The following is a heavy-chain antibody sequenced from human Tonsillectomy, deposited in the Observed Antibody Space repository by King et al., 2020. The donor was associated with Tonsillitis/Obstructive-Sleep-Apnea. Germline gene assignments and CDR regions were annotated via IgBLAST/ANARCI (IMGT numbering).Heavy chain of an antibody. CDR2: ISGSGGST. CDR1: GFTFSSYA. V-gene: IGHV3-23*04. D-gene: IGHD2-2*01. J-gene: IGHJ4*02. Sequence: VQLVESGGGLVQPGGSLRLSCAASGFTFSSYAMSWVRQAPGKGLEWVSAISGSGGSTYYADSVKGRFTISRVNSKNTLYLQMNSLRAEDTAVYYCAKENVVVPAAMGYFDYWGQGTLVTVSS. CDR3: AKENVVVPAAMGYFDY.